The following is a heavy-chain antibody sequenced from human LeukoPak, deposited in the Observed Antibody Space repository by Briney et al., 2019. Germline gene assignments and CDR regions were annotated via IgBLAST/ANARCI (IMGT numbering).Heavy chain of an antibody. V-gene: IGHV1-2*02. CDR2: INPNSGGT. Sequence: GALVKVSCKASGYTFTGYYMHWVRHAPGQGLEWMGGINPNSGGTNYAQKFQGRVTMTRDTSISTAYIELSRLRSDDTAVYYCARDSHGATPSYWGQGTLVTVSS. J-gene: IGHJ4*02. CDR1: GYTFTGYY. D-gene: IGHD1-26*01. CDR3: ARDSHGATPSY.